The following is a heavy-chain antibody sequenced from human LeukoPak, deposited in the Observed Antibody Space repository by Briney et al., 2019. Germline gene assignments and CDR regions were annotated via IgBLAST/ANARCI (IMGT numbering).Heavy chain of an antibody. CDR2: IIPIFGTA. CDR3: ARTDLAYCGGDCCSLPFQH. D-gene: IGHD2-21*02. Sequence: GASVKVSCKASGGTFSSYAISWVRQAPGQGLEWMGGIIPIFGTANYAQKFQGRVTITADKSTSTAYMELSSLRSEDTAVYYCARTDLAYCGGDCCSLPFQHWGQGTLVTVSS. J-gene: IGHJ1*01. V-gene: IGHV1-69*06. CDR1: GGTFSSYA.